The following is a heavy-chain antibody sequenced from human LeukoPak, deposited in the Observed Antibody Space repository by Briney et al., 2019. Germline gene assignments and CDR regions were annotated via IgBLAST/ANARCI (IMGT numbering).Heavy chain of an antibody. V-gene: IGHV2-5*02. Sequence: SGPTLVNPTQTLTLTCTFSGFSLSTSGVGVGWIRQPPGKALEWLALIYWGDDKRYSPSLKSRLTITKDTSKNQVVLTMTNMDPVDTATYYCATTEAIITSAYIEYFQHWGQGTLVTVSS. J-gene: IGHJ1*01. CDR2: IYWGDDK. CDR1: GFSLSTSGVG. CDR3: ATTEAIITSAYIEYFQH. D-gene: IGHD3-22*01.